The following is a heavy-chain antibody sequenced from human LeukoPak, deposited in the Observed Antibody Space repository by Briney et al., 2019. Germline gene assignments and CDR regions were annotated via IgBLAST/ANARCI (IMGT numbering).Heavy chain of an antibody. CDR2: INPNSGGT. J-gene: IGHJ6*02. CDR1: GYTFTGYY. V-gene: IGHV1-2*04. Sequence: ASVKVSCMASGYTFTGYYMHWVRQAPGQGLEWMGWINPNSGGTNYAQKFQGWVTMTRDTSISTAYMELSRLRSDDTAVYYCARANWNYAYYGMDVWGQGTTVTVSS. CDR3: ARANWNYAYYGMDV. D-gene: IGHD1-1*01.